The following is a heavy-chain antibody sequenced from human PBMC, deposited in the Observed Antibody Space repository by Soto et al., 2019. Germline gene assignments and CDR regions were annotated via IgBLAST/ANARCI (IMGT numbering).Heavy chain of an antibody. J-gene: IGHJ3*02. CDR1: GGSISSGGYY. Sequence: KPSETLSLTCTVSGGSISSGGYYWSWIRQHPGKGLEWIGYIYYSGSTYYNPSLKSRVTISVDTSKNQFSLKLSSVTAADTAVYYCARLERGSSSAADAFDIWGQGTMVTVSS. CDR2: IYYSGST. CDR3: ARLERGSSSAADAFDI. D-gene: IGHD6-6*01. V-gene: IGHV4-31*03.